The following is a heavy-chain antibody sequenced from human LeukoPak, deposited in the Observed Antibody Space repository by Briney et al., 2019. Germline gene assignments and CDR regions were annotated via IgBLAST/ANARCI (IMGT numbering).Heavy chain of an antibody. Sequence: GRSLRLSCAASGFTFDDYAMHWVRQAPGKGLGGVSGISWNSGSIGYADSVKGRFTISRDNAKNSLYLQMNSLRAEDTALYYCAKGSYYDSSGYYLDAFDIWGQGTMVTVSS. V-gene: IGHV3-9*01. J-gene: IGHJ3*02. CDR2: ISWNSGSI. CDR1: GFTFDDYA. D-gene: IGHD3-22*01. CDR3: AKGSYYDSSGYYLDAFDI.